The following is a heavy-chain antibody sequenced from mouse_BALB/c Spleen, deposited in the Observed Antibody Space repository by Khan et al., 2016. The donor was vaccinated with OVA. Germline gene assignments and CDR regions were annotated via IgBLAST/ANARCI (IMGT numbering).Heavy chain of an antibody. CDR2: IWGGGTT. D-gene: IGHD2-10*01. CDR1: GFSLTDYG. CDR3: AKPFYAHYDAMDY. V-gene: IGHV2-6-5*01. Sequence: QVQLKESGPGLVAPSQSLSITCTVSGFSLTDYGVNWIRQPPGKGLEWLGIIWGGGTTYYNSALKSRLSISKDNSKSQVFLRMNSLQTDDTAMYFCAKPFYAHYDAMDYWGQGTSVTVSS. J-gene: IGHJ4*01.